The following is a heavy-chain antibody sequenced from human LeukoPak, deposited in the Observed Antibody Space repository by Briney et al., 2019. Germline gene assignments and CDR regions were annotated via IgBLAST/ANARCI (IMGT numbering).Heavy chain of an antibody. CDR2: ISGSGGST. V-gene: IGHV3-23*01. Sequence: GGSLRLSCAASGFTFSSYAMSWVRQAPGKGLEWVSAISGSGGSTYYADSVKGRFTISRGNSKNTLYLQMNSLRAEDTAVYYCAKDRSGWTDYFDYWGQGTLVTVSS. CDR1: GFTFSSYA. J-gene: IGHJ4*02. CDR3: AKDRSGWTDYFDY. D-gene: IGHD6-19*01.